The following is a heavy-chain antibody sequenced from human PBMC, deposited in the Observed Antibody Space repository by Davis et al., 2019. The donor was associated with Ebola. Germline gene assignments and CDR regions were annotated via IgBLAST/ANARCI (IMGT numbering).Heavy chain of an antibody. D-gene: IGHD3-10*01. J-gene: IGHJ6*04. CDR1: GGSFSSSTYY. V-gene: IGHV4-61*05. CDR2: IYYSGST. CDR3: ARAVWFGELLYYYYGMDV. Sequence: SETLSLSCTVSGGSFSSSTYYWGWIRQHPGKGLEWIGYIYYSGSTNYNPSLKSRVTISVDTSKNQFSLKLSSVTAADTAVYYCARAVWFGELLYYYYGMDVWGKGTTVTVSS.